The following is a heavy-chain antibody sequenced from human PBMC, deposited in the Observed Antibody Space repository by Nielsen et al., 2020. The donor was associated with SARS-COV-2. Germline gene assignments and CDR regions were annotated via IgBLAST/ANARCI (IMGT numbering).Heavy chain of an antibody. CDR2: FDPQDGET. CDR3: ATDSPIGVVIYALAH. J-gene: IGHJ4*02. V-gene: IGHV1-24*01. CDR1: GGALTLFS. Sequence: ASVKVSCKVSGGALTLFSMQWVRQAPGKGLEWMGEFDPQDGETTYAQKFQGRVTMTEDTSIDTAYLDLNGLTSDDTAIYFCATDSPIGVVIYALAHWGQGTPVTVSS. D-gene: IGHD3-3*01.